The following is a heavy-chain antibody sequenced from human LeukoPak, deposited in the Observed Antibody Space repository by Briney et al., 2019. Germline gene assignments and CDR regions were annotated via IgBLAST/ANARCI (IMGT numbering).Heavy chain of an antibody. CDR1: GFTFDDYA. J-gene: IGHJ4*02. D-gene: IGHD2-15*01. CDR2: ISWNSGSI. Sequence: TGGSLRLSCAASGFTFDDYAMHWVRQAPGKGLEWVSGISWNSGSIGYADSVKGRFTISRDNAKNSLHLQMNSLRAEDTALYYCAKNPSYCSGGRCYVSHYFDYWGQGTLVIVSS. CDR3: AKNPSYCSGGRCYVSHYFDY. V-gene: IGHV3-9*01.